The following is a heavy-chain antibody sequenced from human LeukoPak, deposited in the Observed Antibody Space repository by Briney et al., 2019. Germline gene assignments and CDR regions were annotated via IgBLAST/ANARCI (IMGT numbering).Heavy chain of an antibody. D-gene: IGHD3-10*01. CDR2: IYYSGST. J-gene: IGHJ6*03. CDR3: ARDSGSGSYYNYYYMDV. Sequence: SETLSLTCTVSGGSISSSSYYWGWIRQPPGKGLEWIGSIYYSGSTYYNPSLKSRVTISVDTSKNQFSLKLSSVTAADTAVYYCARDSGSGSYYNYYYMDVWGKGTTVTVSS. V-gene: IGHV4-39*07. CDR1: GGSISSSSYY.